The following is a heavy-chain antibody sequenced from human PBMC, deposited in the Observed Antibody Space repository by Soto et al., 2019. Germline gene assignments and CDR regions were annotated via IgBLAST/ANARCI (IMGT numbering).Heavy chain of an antibody. CDR3: AKEGGLSGSYYISSSYYFDY. Sequence: PGGSLRLSCAASGFIFSTYSMNWVRQGPGKGLERVSYISSSSSTIFYTDSVKGRFTVSRDNAKNSLYLQMNSLRAEDTSVYYCAKEGGLSGSYYISSSYYFDYWGQGTLVTVSS. CDR1: GFIFSTYS. D-gene: IGHD1-26*01. J-gene: IGHJ4*02. V-gene: IGHV3-48*01. CDR2: ISSSSSTI.